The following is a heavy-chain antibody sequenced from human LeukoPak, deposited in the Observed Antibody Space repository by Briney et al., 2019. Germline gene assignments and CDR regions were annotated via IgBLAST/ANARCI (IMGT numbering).Heavy chain of an antibody. CDR3: VRHGLKLVGASTIYFDN. J-gene: IGHJ4*02. Sequence: SETLSPTCTVSGGSITNNYWSWIRQSPGKGLEWIGYIYSSGSTDYNPSLKSRVTLAVATSRNQFSLNLNSVTAADTAVYYCVRHGLKLVGASTIYFDNWGQGILVTVSS. V-gene: IGHV4-59*08. D-gene: IGHD1-26*01. CDR1: GGSITNNY. CDR2: IYSSGST.